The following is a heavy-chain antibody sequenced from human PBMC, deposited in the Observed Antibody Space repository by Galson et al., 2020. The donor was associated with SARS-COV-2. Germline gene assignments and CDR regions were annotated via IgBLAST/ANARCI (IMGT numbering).Heavy chain of an antibody. J-gene: IGHJ5*02. D-gene: IGHD1-20*01. V-gene: IGHV4-38-2*02. CDR3: ARVNSNFFDP. Sequence: SETLSLTCTVSGYSISIVYYWGWIRQAPGKGLEWIGSVSHGGGTYYNPSLRTRITISLDTPKNQFSLKLNSVTAADTALYFCARVNSNFFDPWGQGTLVTVSS. CDR1: GYSISIVYY. CDR2: VSHGGGT.